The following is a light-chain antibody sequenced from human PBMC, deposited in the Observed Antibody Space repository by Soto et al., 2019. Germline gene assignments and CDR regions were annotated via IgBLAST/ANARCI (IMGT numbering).Light chain of an antibody. Sequence: EIVLTQSPATLSLSPGERATLSCRASQSVSSYLAWYQQKPGQAPRLLIYDASNSATGIPARFSGSGSGTDFTLTISGLEPEDFAVYYCQQRSNWPPQVTFGGGTKVEIK. CDR3: QQRSNWPPQVT. V-gene: IGKV3-11*01. CDR1: QSVSSY. J-gene: IGKJ4*01. CDR2: DAS.